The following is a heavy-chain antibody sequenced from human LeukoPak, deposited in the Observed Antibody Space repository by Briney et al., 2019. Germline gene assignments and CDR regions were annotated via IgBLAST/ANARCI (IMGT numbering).Heavy chain of an antibody. CDR3: ARELRNDFWKVAWFDP. CDR2: IYSGGST. CDR1: GFTVSSNY. J-gene: IGHJ5*02. V-gene: IGHV3-53*01. D-gene: IGHD3-3*01. Sequence: PGGSLRHSCGASGFTVSSNYMSWVRQAPGKGLEWVSVIYSGGSTYYADSVEGRFTISRDNSKNTLYLQMNSLRAEDTAVYYCARELRNDFWKVAWFDPWGQGTLVTVS.